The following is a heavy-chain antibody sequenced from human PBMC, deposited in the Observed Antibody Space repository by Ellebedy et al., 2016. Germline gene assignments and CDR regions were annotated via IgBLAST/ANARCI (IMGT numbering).Heavy chain of an antibody. J-gene: IGHJ4*02. CDR3: ARFHFV. V-gene: IGHV3-7*03. CDR2: INRDGSEA. Sequence: GESLKISCVASGFDFSDYWMSWVRQAPGKGLEWVANINRDGSEAFYGDSVKGRFTISRDNAKNSLFLQMDSLRVDDTARYYCARFHFVWGQGNLVTVSS. D-gene: IGHD3-3*02. CDR1: GFDFSDYW.